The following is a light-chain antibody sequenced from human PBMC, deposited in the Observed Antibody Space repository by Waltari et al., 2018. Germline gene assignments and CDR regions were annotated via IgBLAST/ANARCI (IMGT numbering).Light chain of an antibody. Sequence: DIQMTQSPSSLSASVGDRVTITCRASQSLRNHLNWYQQKPGEAPKLLIYHTFNLQSGVSSRFSGSGSGTDFAHTISSLQPEDVATYFCQQSDSLPYTFGQETRLEIK. V-gene: IGKV1-39*01. CDR1: QSLRNH. J-gene: IGKJ2*01. CDR2: HTF. CDR3: QQSDSLPYT.